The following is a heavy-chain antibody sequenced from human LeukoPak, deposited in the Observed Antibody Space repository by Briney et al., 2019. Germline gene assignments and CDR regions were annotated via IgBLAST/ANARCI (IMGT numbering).Heavy chain of an antibody. J-gene: IGHJ3*01. Sequence: GGSLRLSCAASGISVSNDYMSWVRQAPGMGLEWVSAIYADGYTRDAASVKGRFSISRHNSKNTVYLQMDNLRPEDTAVYYCARDRRGEKDFDVWGPGTMVTVSS. CDR1: GISVSNDY. V-gene: IGHV3-53*04. CDR2: IYADGYT. CDR3: ARDRRGEKDFDV.